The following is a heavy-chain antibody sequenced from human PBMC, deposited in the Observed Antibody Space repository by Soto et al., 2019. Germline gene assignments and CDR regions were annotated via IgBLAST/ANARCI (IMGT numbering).Heavy chain of an antibody. V-gene: IGHV3-13*05. J-gene: IGHJ6*02. Sequence: EVQLVESGGGLVQPGGSLRLSCEASGFTFRNYDMHWVRQGTGKGLEWVSGISAAGDPDYADSVEGRFTNSRENAQNSFFLQMNSLRDGDTAVYYCARTDRDFYGLDVWGQGTTVIVSS. CDR2: ISAAGDP. CDR3: ARTDRDFYGLDV. CDR1: GFTFRNYD.